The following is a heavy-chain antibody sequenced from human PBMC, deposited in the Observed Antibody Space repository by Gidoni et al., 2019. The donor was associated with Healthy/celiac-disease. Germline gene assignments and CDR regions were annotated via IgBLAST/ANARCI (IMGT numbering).Heavy chain of an antibody. CDR1: GGSISSYY. V-gene: IGHV4-59*01. J-gene: IGHJ4*02. D-gene: IGHD4-17*01. CDR2: IYYSGST. CDR3: AREGPTVTTYLNYFDY. Sequence: QVQLQESGPGLVKPSETLSLTCTVSGGSISSYYWSWIRQPPGKGLEWIGYIYYSGSTNYNPSLKSRVTISVDTSKNQFSLKLSSVTAADTAVYYCAREGPTVTTYLNYFDYWGQGTLVTVSS.